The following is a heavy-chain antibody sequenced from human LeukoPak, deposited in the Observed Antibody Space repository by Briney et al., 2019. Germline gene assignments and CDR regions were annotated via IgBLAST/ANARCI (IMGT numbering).Heavy chain of an antibody. J-gene: IGHJ5*02. D-gene: IGHD3-3*01. CDR3: ATILRFLASNWFDP. CDR1: GFTFHNYA. Sequence: GGSLRLSCAASGFTFHNYAMSWVRQAPGKGLEWVSAISGSGGSTYYADSVKGRFTISRDNSKNTLYLQMNSLRAEDTAVYYCATILRFLASNWFDPWGQGTLVTVSS. V-gene: IGHV3-23*01. CDR2: ISGSGGST.